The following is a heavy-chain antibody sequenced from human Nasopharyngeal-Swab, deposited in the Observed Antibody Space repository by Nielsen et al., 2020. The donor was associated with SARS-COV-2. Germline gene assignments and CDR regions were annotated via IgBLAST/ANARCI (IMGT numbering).Heavy chain of an antibody. CDR2: ISYDGSNK. J-gene: IGHJ4*02. CDR1: GFTLSSYA. CDR3: ARDLGGYFDY. D-gene: IGHD3-16*01. Sequence: GESLKISCAASGFTLSSYAKQRGREDPGKGLEWVAVISYDGSNKYYADSVKGRFTISRDNSKNTLYLQMNSLRAEDTAVYYCARDLGGYFDYWSQGTLVTVSS. V-gene: IGHV3-30-3*01.